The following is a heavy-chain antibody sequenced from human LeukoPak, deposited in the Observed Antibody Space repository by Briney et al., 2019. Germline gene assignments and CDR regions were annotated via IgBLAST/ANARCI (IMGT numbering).Heavy chain of an antibody. V-gene: IGHV3-21*01. D-gene: IGHD3-9*01. CDR2: ISSSSSYI. CDR3: ASGYFDWLLLFDY. J-gene: IGHJ4*02. Sequence: GGSLRPSCAAPGFTSRSYRMTWVGQAQGKGLKWVSSISSSSSYIYYADSVKGRFTISRDNAKNSLYLQMNSLRAEDTAVYYCASGYFDWLLLFDYWGQGTLVTVSS. CDR1: GFTSRSYR.